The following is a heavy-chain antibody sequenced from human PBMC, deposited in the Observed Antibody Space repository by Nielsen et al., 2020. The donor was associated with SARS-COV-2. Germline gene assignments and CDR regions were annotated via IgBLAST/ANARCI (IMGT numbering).Heavy chain of an antibody. CDR3: ARGLGRGGFDY. V-gene: IGHV3-13*01. CDR1: GFTFSSYD. Sequence: GSLKISCAASGFTFSSYDMHWVRQATGKGLEWVSAIGTAGDTYYPGSVKGRFTISRENAKNSLYLQMNSLRAGDTAVYYCARGLGRGGFDYWGQGTLVTVSS. CDR2: IGTAGDT. D-gene: IGHD4-23*01. J-gene: IGHJ4*02.